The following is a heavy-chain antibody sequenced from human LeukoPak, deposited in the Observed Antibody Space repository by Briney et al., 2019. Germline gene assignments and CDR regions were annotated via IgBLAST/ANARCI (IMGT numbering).Heavy chain of an antibody. CDR1: GGSISSGGYY. CDR2: IYYSGST. Sequence: SETLSLTCTVSGGSISSGGYYWSWIRQHPGKGLEWIGYIYYSGSTYYNPPLKSRVTISVDTSKNQFSLKLSSVTAADTAVYYCARGGPYQYGMDVWGQGTTVTVSS. J-gene: IGHJ6*02. V-gene: IGHV4-31*03. CDR3: ARGGPYQYGMDV.